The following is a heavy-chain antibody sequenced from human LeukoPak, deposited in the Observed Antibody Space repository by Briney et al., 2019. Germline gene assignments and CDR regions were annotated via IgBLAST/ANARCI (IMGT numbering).Heavy chain of an antibody. V-gene: IGHV4-59*01. CDR1: GGSTSSYY. CDR2: IYYSGST. CDR3: ARLKYSGYDHGVFDF. Sequence: PSESLSFTCSVFGGSTSSYYWTWIRQPPVKGLEWIGYIYYSGSTNYNPSLKSRVTMSVDTSKNQFSLKLISVTAADTAVYYCARLKYSGYDHGVFDFWGRGTLVTVSS. J-gene: IGHJ4*02. D-gene: IGHD5-12*01.